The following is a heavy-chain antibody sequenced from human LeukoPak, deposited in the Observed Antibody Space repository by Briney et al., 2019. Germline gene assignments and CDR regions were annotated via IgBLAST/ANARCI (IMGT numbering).Heavy chain of an antibody. CDR1: GGSISSYY. Sequence: SETLSLTCTVSGGSISSYYWSWIRQPPGKGLEWIGYIYYSGSTNYNPSLKSRVTISVDTSKNQFSLKLSSVTAADTAVYYCARDTVVVAATLDWFDPWGQGALVTVSS. CDR3: ARDTVVVAATLDWFDP. J-gene: IGHJ5*02. D-gene: IGHD2-15*01. V-gene: IGHV4-59*12. CDR2: IYYSGST.